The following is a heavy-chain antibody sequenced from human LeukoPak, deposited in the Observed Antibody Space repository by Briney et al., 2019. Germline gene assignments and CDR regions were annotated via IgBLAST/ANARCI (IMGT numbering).Heavy chain of an antibody. Sequence: PSETLSLTCAVYGGSFSGYYWSWIRQPPGKGLEWIGEINHSGSTNYNPSLKSRVTILVDTSKNQFSLKLSSVTAADTAVYYCARAGTRRDIAGATRAVKYWGQGTLVTVPS. CDR1: GGSFSGYY. V-gene: IGHV4-34*01. J-gene: IGHJ4*02. D-gene: IGHD1-26*01. CDR2: INHSGST. CDR3: ARAGTRRDIAGATRAVKY.